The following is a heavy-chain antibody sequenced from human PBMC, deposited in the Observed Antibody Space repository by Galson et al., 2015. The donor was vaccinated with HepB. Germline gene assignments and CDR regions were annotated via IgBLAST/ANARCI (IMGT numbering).Heavy chain of an antibody. CDR1: GFTFSSYG. J-gene: IGHJ6*03. V-gene: IGHV3-33*01. Sequence: SLRLSCAASGFTFSSYGMHWVRQAPGKGLEWVAVIWYDGSNKYYADSVKGRFTISRDNSKNTLYLQMNSLRAEDTAVYYCARDPQGGNYYYYMDVWGKGTTVTVS. CDR2: IWYDGSNK. D-gene: IGHD1-1*01. CDR3: ARDPQGGNYYYYMDV.